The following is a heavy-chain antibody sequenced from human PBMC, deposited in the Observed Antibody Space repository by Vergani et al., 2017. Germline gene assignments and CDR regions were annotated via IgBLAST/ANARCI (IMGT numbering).Heavy chain of an antibody. J-gene: IGHJ4*01. CDR1: GFTFNKYW. CDR2: IKSDGRT. D-gene: IGHD2-15*01. V-gene: IGHV3-66*02. CDR3: TRSECSGTTCYGHYFDL. Sequence: EVQLVESGGQLVQPGGSLRLSCAASGFTFNKYWMSWVRQAPGKGLEWVSVIKSDGRTSYAESVRGRFTISRDTSRNAVYLQMNILRVEDTGVYYCTRSECSGTTCYGHYFDLWGHGILVTVSS.